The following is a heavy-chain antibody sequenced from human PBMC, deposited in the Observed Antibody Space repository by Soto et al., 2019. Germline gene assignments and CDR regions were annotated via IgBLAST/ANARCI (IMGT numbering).Heavy chain of an antibody. CDR3: ARGRGYYYGSGVALGYYYYGMDV. Sequence: SETLSLTCAVYGGSFSGYYWSWIRQPPGKRLEWIGEINHSGSTNYNPSLKSRVTISVDTSKNQFSLKLSSVTAADTAVYYCARGRGYYYGSGVALGYYYYGMDVWGQGTTVTAP. D-gene: IGHD3-10*01. CDR1: GGSFSGYY. J-gene: IGHJ6*02. V-gene: IGHV4-34*01. CDR2: INHSGST.